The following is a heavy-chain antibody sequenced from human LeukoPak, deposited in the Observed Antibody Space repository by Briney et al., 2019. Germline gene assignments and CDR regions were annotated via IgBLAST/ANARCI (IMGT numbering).Heavy chain of an antibody. J-gene: IGHJ3*02. CDR3: ARDRYYYDSSGYRTFDI. CDR2: ISGSGGST. CDR1: GFTFSSYA. Sequence: GGSLRLSCAASGFTFSSYAMSWVRQAPGKGLEWVSLISGSGGSTYYADSVKGRFTISRDNLKNTLYLQMNSLRAEDTAVYYCARDRYYYDSSGYRTFDIWGQGTMVAVSS. V-gene: IGHV3-23*01. D-gene: IGHD3-22*01.